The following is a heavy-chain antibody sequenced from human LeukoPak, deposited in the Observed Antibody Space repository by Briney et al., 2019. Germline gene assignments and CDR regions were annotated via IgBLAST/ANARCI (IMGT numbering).Heavy chain of an antibody. D-gene: IGHD1-26*01. Sequence: GRSLRLXCTASGFTFGDYTITWIRQAPGKGLEWVGFIRNKADGVTPEYAASVKGRFTIPRDDSKSIAYLQLHSPKPDDTAVYYCTRDPPTRYWGQGTLVSVSS. CDR1: GFTFGDYT. CDR3: TRDPPTRY. V-gene: IGHV3-49*03. CDR2: IRNKADGVTP. J-gene: IGHJ4*02.